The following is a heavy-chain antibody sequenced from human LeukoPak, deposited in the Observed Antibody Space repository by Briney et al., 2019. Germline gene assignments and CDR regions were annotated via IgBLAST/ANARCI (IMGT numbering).Heavy chain of an antibody. CDR1: GITFSRHG. J-gene: IGHJ4*02. D-gene: IGHD3-3*01. Sequence: GGSLRLSCAASGITFSRHGMDWVRQAPDKGLEWVAVIADDGGVKQYADSVKGRFTVSRDNSKSTLYLQMNGLSVEDTAIYYCAREATWGEWYFDHWGQGTPVTVSS. CDR2: IADDGGVK. CDR3: AREATWGEWYFDH. V-gene: IGHV3-30*03.